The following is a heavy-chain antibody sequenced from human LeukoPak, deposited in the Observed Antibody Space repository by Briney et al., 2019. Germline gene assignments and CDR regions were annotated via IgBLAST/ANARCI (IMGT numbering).Heavy chain of an antibody. V-gene: IGHV4-59*11. CDR2: IYYSGST. Sequence: SETLSLTCSVSGGSISSHYWSWIRQPPGKGLEWIGYIYYSGSTKYNPSLKSRVTISVDTSKNQFSLKLSSVTSADTAVYYCARGGTTVTPGLLWFDPWGQGTLVTVSS. J-gene: IGHJ5*02. CDR3: ARGGTTVTPGLLWFDP. CDR1: GGSISSHY. D-gene: IGHD4-17*01.